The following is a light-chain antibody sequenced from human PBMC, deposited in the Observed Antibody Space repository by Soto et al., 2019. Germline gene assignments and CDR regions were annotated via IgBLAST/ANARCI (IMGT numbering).Light chain of an antibody. V-gene: IGLV2-8*01. CDR3: ALYVGTGTVV. CDR2: EVV. Sequence: SVLTQPPSASGSPGQSVTISCTGTKNDIGVYDFVSWYQHHPGKAPRLIIYEVVQRPSGVPDRFSGSILGNKAALTITGAQADDESDYYCALYVGTGTVVFGGGTKLTVL. J-gene: IGLJ2*01. CDR1: KNDIGVYDF.